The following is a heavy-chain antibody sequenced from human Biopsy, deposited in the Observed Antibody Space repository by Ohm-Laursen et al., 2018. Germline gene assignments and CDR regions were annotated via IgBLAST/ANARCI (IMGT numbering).Heavy chain of an antibody. Sequence: TLSLTCSVSGDSVTKYYWSWIRQPPGKGLEWIGHIYYSVMTNYNPSLQSRVSISVDTSRNQVSLTLRSVTAADTAVYYCASLEDRTFDKWGQGTLVTVSS. CDR3: ASLEDRTFDK. CDR2: IYYSVMT. V-gene: IGHV4-59*02. CDR1: GDSVTKYY. J-gene: IGHJ4*02.